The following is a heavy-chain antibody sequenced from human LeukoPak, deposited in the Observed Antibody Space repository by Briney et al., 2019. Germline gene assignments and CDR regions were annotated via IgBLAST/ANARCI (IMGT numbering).Heavy chain of an antibody. V-gene: IGHV3-30-3*02. J-gene: IGHJ5*02. D-gene: IGHD3-3*01. CDR3: AKDRRATIFGVLTS. Sequence: GGSLRLSCAASGFTFSSYAMHWVRQAPGKGLEWVAVISYDGSNKYYADSVKGRFTISRDNSKNTLYLQMNSLRAEDTAVYYCAKDRRATIFGVLTSWGQGTLVTVPS. CDR1: GFTFSSYA. CDR2: ISYDGSNK.